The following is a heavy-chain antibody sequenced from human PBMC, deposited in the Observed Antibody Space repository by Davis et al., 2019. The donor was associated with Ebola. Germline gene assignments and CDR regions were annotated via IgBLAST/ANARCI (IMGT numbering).Heavy chain of an antibody. J-gene: IGHJ6*02. CDR1: GFTFSSYG. D-gene: IGHD3-3*01. CDR3: AKDLTFWRGCMDV. CDR2: ISYDGSNN. V-gene: IGHV3-30*18. Sequence: GESLKISCAASGFTFSSYGMHWVRQAPGKGLEWVAVISYDGSNNYYADSVKGRFTISRDNSKNTLYLQMNSLRAEDTAVYYCAKDLTFWRGCMDVWDQGTTVTVSS.